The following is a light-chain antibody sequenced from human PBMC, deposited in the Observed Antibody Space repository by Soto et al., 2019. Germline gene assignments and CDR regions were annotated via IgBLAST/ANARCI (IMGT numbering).Light chain of an antibody. Sequence: ESVLTQSPGTLSLSPGERATLSCRASQSVSSNYLAWYQQKPGQAPRLLIYGASRGAAGIPDRFIGSGSGTDFTLTINILEPEDCAVYFCQQYGRSPLFTLGQGTKLEIK. CDR1: QSVSSNY. J-gene: IGKJ2*01. CDR3: QQYGRSPLFT. CDR2: GAS. V-gene: IGKV3-20*01.